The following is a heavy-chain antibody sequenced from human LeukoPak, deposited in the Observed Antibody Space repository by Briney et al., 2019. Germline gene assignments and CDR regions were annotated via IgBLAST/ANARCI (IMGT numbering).Heavy chain of an antibody. CDR1: GGTFSRYA. J-gene: IGHJ4*02. Sequence: SVKVSCKASGGTFSRYAISWVRQAPGQGLEWMGGIIPIFGTANYAQKFQDRVTITADESTSTVSTELSSLRSEDTAVYYCARAHGVADSYDYWGQGTLVTVSS. V-gene: IGHV1-69*01. CDR2: IIPIFGTA. CDR3: ARAHGVADSYDY. D-gene: IGHD3-3*01.